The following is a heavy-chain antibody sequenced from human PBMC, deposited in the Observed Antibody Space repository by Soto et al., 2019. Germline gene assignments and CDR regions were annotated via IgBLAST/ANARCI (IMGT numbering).Heavy chain of an antibody. V-gene: IGHV4-59*01. CDR1: GGSISSYY. J-gene: IGHJ4*02. CDR3: ARGDYYDSSGYYYQPFFY. CDR2: IYYSGST. D-gene: IGHD3-22*01. Sequence: SETLSLTCTVSGGSISSYYWSWIRQPPGKGLEWIGYIYYSGSTNYNPSLKSRVTISVDTSKNQFSLKLSSVTAADTAVYYCARGDYYDSSGYYYQPFFYWGQGTLVTVS.